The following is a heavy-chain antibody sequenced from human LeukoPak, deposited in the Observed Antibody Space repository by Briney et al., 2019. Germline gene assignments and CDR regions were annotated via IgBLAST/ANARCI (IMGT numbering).Heavy chain of an antibody. D-gene: IGHD3-9*01. J-gene: IGHJ4*02. CDR2: ISYDGSNK. V-gene: IGHV3-30*18. Sequence: GGSLRLSCAASGFTFSSYGMHWVRQAPGKGLEWVAVISYDGSNKYYADSVKGRFTISRDNSKNTLYLQMNSLRAEDAAVYYCAKSLPYDILTGYSYGMDYWGQGTLVTVSS. CDR1: GFTFSSYG. CDR3: AKSLPYDILTGYSYGMDY.